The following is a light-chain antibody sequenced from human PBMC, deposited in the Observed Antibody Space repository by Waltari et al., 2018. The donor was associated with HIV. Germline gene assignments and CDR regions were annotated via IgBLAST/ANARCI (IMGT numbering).Light chain of an antibody. J-gene: IGLJ2*01. V-gene: IGLV2-14*03. Sequence: QSALTQPASVSGSPGQSITISCTGTSSDVGGYNYVSWYQQHPGKAPKLMIYDVSNRPSGVSNRCSGSKSGNTASLTISVLQAEDEADYYCSSYTSSSVVFGGGTKLTVL. CDR2: DVS. CDR3: SSYTSSSVV. CDR1: SSDVGGYNY.